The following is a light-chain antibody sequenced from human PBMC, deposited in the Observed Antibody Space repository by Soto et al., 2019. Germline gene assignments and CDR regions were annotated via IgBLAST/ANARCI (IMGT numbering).Light chain of an antibody. CDR1: SSNIGSNT. CDR3: ATWDDSLNGWV. J-gene: IGLJ2*01. V-gene: IGLV1-44*01. CDR2: SNN. Sequence: QSVLTQPPSASGTPGQRVTISCSGSSSNIGSNTVSWYQQLPGTAPKLLLYSNNQRPSGVPDRFSGSKSGTSASLAISGLQSEHEAGYYCATWDDSLNGWVFGGGTKLTVL.